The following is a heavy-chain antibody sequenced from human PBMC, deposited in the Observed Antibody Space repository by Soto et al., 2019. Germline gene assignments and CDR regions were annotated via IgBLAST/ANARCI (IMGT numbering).Heavy chain of an antibody. CDR2: IIPIFNST. V-gene: IGHV1-69*06. Sequence: QVQLVQSGAEVKTPGSSLKVSCKVSGSRFSNYVISWVRHAPGHGLEWLGRIIPIFNSTKYAQSFQGRVTITADNSTSTASLKLSSLRSYDTAVYYCAREGRGKKAGYNGLVSLGYWGQGTLVTVSS. J-gene: IGHJ4*02. CDR1: GSRFSNYV. D-gene: IGHD2-2*02. CDR3: AREGRGKKAGYNGLVSLGY.